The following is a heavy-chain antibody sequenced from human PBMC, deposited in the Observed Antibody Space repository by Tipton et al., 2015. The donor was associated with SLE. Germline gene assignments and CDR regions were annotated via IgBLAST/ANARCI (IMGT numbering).Heavy chain of an antibody. Sequence: LSLTCAVYGGSFSGYYWSWIRQPPGKGLEWIGEINHSGSTNYNPSLKSRVTISVDTSKNQFSLKLSSVTAADTAVYYCARKPLDTVTTGWFDPWGQGTLVTVSS. CDR2: INHSGST. D-gene: IGHD4-11*01. CDR3: ARKPLDTVTTGWFDP. J-gene: IGHJ5*02. CDR1: GGSFSGYY. V-gene: IGHV4-34*01.